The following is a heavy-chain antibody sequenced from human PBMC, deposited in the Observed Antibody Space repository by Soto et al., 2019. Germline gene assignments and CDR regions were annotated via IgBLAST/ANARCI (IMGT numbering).Heavy chain of an antibody. J-gene: IGHJ4*02. D-gene: IGHD1-26*01. CDR2: INYSGST. CDR3: ARGGGYHDY. Sequence: LSLTCTVSGASISTYYWNWIRQPPGKGLEWIGYINYSGSTNCNPSLKSRVTISVDTSKNQFSLKLTSVTAADTALYYCARGGGYHDYWGQGTVVTVSS. V-gene: IGHV4-59*01. CDR1: GASISTYY.